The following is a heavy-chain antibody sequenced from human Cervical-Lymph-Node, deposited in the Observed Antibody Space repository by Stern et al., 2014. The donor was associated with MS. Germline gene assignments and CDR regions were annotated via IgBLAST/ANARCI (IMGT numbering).Heavy chain of an antibody. V-gene: IGHV4-30-4*01. CDR1: GGSISSGDNY. J-gene: IGHJ4*02. Sequence: VQLVESGPGLVKPSQTLSLPCTVSGGSISSGDNYWSWIRQPPGKGPEWIGYIHYSGGTYFNPSLKSRATISADMSKNQFSLKLNSMTAADTAVYYCARVPDYGDAFFDYWGQGILVTVSS. D-gene: IGHD4-17*01. CDR2: IHYSGGT. CDR3: ARVPDYGDAFFDY.